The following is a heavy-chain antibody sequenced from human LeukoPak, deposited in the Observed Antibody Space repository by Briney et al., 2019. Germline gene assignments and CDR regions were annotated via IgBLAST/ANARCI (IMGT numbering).Heavy chain of an antibody. D-gene: IGHD2-21*01. CDR3: ARAVVGTWYYGMDV. CDR2: INPNSGGT. Sequence: ASVKVSCKASGYTFTGYCMHWVRQAPGQGLEWMGWINPNSGGTNYAQKFQGWVTMTRDTSISTAYMELSRLRSDDTAVYYCARAVVGTWYYGMDVWGQGTTVTVSS. CDR1: GYTFTGYC. J-gene: IGHJ6*02. V-gene: IGHV1-2*04.